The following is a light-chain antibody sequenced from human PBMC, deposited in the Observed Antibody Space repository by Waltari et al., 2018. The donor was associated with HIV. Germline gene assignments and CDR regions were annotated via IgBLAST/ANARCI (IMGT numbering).Light chain of an antibody. CDR1: NIGSRS. CDR3: QVWDTSSDHVDYV. Sequence: SFVLTQPPSVSVAPGQTATISCGESNIGSRSVHRYQLKPGQAPVFVVYDDSDRPSGIPERFSGSNSGNTATLTISRVEAGDEADYFCQVWDTSSDHVDYVFGTGTKVTVL. J-gene: IGLJ1*01. V-gene: IGLV3-21*02. CDR2: DDS.